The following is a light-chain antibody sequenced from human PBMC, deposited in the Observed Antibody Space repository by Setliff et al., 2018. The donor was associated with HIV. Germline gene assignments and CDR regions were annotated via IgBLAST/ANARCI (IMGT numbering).Light chain of an antibody. J-gene: IGKJ1*01. CDR3: QQYYSTPPT. V-gene: IGKV4-1*01. Sequence: DIVMTQSPDSLAVSLGERATINCKSSQSVLYSFNNNNYLAWFQQKLGQPPKLLIYWASTRESGVPDRFSGSGSGTDFTLTISSLQAEDVAVYYCQQYYSTPPTVGQGTKVDIK. CDR2: WAS. CDR1: QSVLYSFNNNNY.